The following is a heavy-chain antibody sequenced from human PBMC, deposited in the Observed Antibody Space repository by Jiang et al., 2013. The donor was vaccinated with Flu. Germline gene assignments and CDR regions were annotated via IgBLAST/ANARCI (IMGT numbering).Heavy chain of an antibody. Sequence: VQLVESGGGVVQPGGSLRLSCAASGFSFSTSAIHWLRQAPDKGPEWVAVISYDGSNKNYADSVKGRFTISRDNSRNTLYLQMNSLRAEDTAVYYCATVPLEGFDYWGQGTLVTVSS. V-gene: IGHV3-30*04. J-gene: IGHJ4*02. CDR3: ATVPLEGFDY. D-gene: IGHD3-3*01. CDR1: GFSFSTSA. CDR2: ISYDGSNK.